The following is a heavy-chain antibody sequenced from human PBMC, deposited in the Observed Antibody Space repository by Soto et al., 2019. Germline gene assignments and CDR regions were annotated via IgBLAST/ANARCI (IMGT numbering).Heavy chain of an antibody. V-gene: IGHV4-59*12. CDR3: ARELKVRGVISN. J-gene: IGHJ4*02. CDR1: GGSISSYY. CDR2: IYYSGST. D-gene: IGHD3-10*01. Sequence: PSETLSLTCTVSGGSISSYYWSWIRQPPGKGLEWIGYIYYSGSTNYNPSLKSRVTISVDRSKNQFSLKLSSVTAADTAVYYCARELKVRGVISNWGQGTLVTVSS.